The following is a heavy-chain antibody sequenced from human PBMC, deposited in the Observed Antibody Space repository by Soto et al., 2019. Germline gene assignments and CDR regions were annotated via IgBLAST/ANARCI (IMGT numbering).Heavy chain of an antibody. CDR3: ASTPTRGASAWLDP. CDR1: GGSFSDYY. J-gene: IGHJ5*02. CDR2: IHLSGRV. V-gene: IGHV4-34*01. Sequence: QVQLQQWGSGLLKPSETLSLTCAIYGGSFSDYYWHWIRQSPGKGLEWIGEIHLSGRVNFTPSLKSRTSLSMDTSRNQFFLTLRSVTAADTAVYFCASTPTRGASAWLDPGGRGHLVTVSS. D-gene: IGHD1-26*01.